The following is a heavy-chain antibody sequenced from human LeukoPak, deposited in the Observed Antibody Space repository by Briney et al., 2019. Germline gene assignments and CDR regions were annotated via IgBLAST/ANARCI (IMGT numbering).Heavy chain of an antibody. Sequence: GGSLRLSCAASGFTFSSYWMSWVRQAPGKGLEWVANIKQDGSEKYYVDSVKGRFTISRDNAKNSLYLQMNSLRAEDTAVYYCARDRTYSSGWYEYYFDYWGQGTLVTVSS. D-gene: IGHD6-19*01. CDR1: GFTFSSYW. V-gene: IGHV3-7*01. CDR3: ARDRTYSSGWYEYYFDY. J-gene: IGHJ4*02. CDR2: IKQDGSEK.